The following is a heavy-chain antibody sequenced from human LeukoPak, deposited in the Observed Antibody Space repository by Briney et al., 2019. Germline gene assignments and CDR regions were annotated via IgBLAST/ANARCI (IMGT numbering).Heavy chain of an antibody. V-gene: IGHV4-34*01. CDR3: ASWNVDTSNFDY. J-gene: IGHJ4*02. CDR2: INHSGST. CDR1: GGSFSGYY. Sequence: PSETLSLTCAVYGGSFSGYYWSWIRQPPGKGLEWIGEINHSGSTNYNPSLKSRVTISVDTSKNQFSLKLSSVTAADTAVYYCASWNVDTSNFDYWGQGTLVTVSS. D-gene: IGHD5-18*01.